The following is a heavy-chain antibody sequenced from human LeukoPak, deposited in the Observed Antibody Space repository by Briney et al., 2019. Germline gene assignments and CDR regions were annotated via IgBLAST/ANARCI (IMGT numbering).Heavy chain of an antibody. D-gene: IGHD1-26*01. CDR1: GYTFTSYY. J-gene: IGHJ6*03. CDR3: ARDPNSGSYGYYYYMDV. CDR2: INPSGGST. V-gene: IGHV1-46*01. Sequence: ASVKVSCKASGYTFTSYYMHWVRQAPGQGLEWMGIINPSGGSTSYAQKFQGRVTMTRDTSTSTVYMELSSLRSEDTAVYYCARDPNSGSYGYYYYMDVWGKGTTVTVSS.